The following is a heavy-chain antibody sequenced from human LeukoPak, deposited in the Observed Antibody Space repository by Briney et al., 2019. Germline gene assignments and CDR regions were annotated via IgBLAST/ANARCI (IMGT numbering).Heavy chain of an antibody. CDR1: GYTFTSYY. CDR3: ARSYGCSGGSCYSTPEIGSAFDI. V-gene: IGHV1-46*01. Sequence: ASVKVFCKASGYTFTSYYMHWVRQAPGQGLEWMGIINPSGGSTSYAQKFQGRVTMTRDTSTSTVYMELSSLRSEDTAVYYCARSYGCSGGSCYSTPEIGSAFDIWGQGTMVTVSS. D-gene: IGHD2-15*01. J-gene: IGHJ3*02. CDR2: INPSGGST.